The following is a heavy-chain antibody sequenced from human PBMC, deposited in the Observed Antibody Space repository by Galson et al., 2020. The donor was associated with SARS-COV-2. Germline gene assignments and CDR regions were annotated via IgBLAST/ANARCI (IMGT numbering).Heavy chain of an antibody. J-gene: IGHJ3*02. CDR1: GFTFSSYA. Sequence: GESLKISCAASGFTFSSYAMHWVRQAPGKGLEWVAVISYDGSNKYYADSVKGRFTISRDNSKNTLYLQMNSLRAEDTAVYYCARVLQLWLIGAFDIWGQGTMVTVSS. CDR3: ARVLQLWLIGAFDI. D-gene: IGHD5-18*01. V-gene: IGHV3-30*01. CDR2: ISYDGSNK.